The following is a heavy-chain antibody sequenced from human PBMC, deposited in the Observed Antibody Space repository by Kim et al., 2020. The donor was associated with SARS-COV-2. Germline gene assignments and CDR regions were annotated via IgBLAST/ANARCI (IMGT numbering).Heavy chain of an antibody. J-gene: IGHJ4*02. CDR2: IFYSGST. V-gene: IGHV4-39*01. D-gene: IGHD2-21*02. CDR1: GGSISNSNYY. CDR3: ARHVHGGHCYCKIDS. Sequence: SETLSLTCTVSGGSISNSNYYWGWLRQPPGKGLEWIGSIFYSGSTYYNPSLQSRVTISVDTSKNQFSLKLTSVTAADTAVYYCARHVHGGHCYCKIDSWGQGTLVTVSS.